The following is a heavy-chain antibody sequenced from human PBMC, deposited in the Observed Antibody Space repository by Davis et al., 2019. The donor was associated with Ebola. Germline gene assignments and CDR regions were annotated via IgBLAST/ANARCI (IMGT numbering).Heavy chain of an antibody. D-gene: IGHD1-26*01. J-gene: IGHJ4*02. CDR2: IDHSGST. CDR3: ARDSGWENPAEIHFDY. Sequence: SETLSLTCAVSGGSISSSNWWSWVRHPPGKGLEWIGEIDHSGSTNYNPSLKSRVTISVDKSKNQFSLKLSSVTAADTAVYYCARDSGWENPAEIHFDYWGQGTLVTVSS. V-gene: IGHV4-4*02. CDR1: GGSISSSNW.